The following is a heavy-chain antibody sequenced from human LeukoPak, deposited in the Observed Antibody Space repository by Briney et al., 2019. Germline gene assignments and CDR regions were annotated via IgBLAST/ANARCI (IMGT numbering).Heavy chain of an antibody. D-gene: IGHD6-6*01. Sequence: GASVKVSCKASGYTFTSHWMHWVRQAPGQGLEWMAVINARDGSTIYAQKFQGRITSNRDTSTNTIYLELRSLRSEDTAVYYCARDSSSSRSWWFDPWGQGALVTVSS. CDR1: GYTFTSHW. CDR2: INARDGST. CDR3: ARDSSSSRSWWFDP. V-gene: IGHV1-46*01. J-gene: IGHJ5*02.